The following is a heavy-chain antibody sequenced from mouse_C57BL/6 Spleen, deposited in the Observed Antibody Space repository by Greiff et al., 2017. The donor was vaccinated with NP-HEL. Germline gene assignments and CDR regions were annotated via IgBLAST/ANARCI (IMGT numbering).Heavy chain of an antibody. J-gene: IGHJ2*01. V-gene: IGHV1-26*01. Sequence: EVQLQQSGPELVKPGASVKISCKASGYTFTDYYMNWVKQSHGKSLEWIGDINPNNGGTSYNQKFKGKATLTVDKSSSTAYMELRSLTSEDSAVYYCVYGNSLFDYWGQGTTLTVSS. D-gene: IGHD2-1*01. CDR2: INPNNGGT. CDR3: VYGNSLFDY. CDR1: GYTFTDYY.